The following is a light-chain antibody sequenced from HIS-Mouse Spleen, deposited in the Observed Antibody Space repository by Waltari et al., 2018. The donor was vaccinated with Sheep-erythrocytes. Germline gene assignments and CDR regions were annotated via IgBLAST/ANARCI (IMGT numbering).Light chain of an antibody. V-gene: IGLV2-8*01. CDR1: SSDVGGYNY. J-gene: IGLJ3*02. CDR3: SSYAGSNNWV. Sequence: QSALTQPPSASGSPGQSVTISCTGTSSDVGGYNYVSWYQQHPGNAPKLMIYEVSKRPSGVPDRFSGYKSGNTASLTVSGLQAEDEADYYCSSYAGSNNWVFGGGTKLTVL. CDR2: EVS.